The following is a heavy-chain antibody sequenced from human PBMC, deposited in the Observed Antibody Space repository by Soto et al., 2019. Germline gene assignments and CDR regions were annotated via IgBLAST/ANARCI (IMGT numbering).Heavy chain of an antibody. CDR1: GYIFTSYG. V-gene: IGHV1-18*01. Sequence: ASVKVSCKASGYIFTSYGISWVRQAPGQGLEWMGWISAYNGNTNYAQKLQGRVTMTTDTSTSTAYMELRSLRSDDTAVYYCARVPRRLSWFDPWGQGTLVTVPQ. CDR2: ISAYNGNT. CDR3: ARVPRRLSWFDP. J-gene: IGHJ5*02.